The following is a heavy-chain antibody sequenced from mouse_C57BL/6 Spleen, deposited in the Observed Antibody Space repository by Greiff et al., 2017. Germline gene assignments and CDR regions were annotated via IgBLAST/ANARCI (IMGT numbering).Heavy chain of an antibody. CDR1: GYTFTDYE. CDR2: IDPETGGT. D-gene: IGHD2-1*01. CDR3: TAGNYGPWFAY. J-gene: IGHJ3*01. Sequence: VQLQQSGAELVRPGASVTLSCKASGYTFTDYEMHWVKQTPVHGLEWIGAIDPETGGTAYNQKFKGKAILTADKSSSTAYMELRSLTSEDSAVYYGTAGNYGPWFAYWGQGTLVTVSA. V-gene: IGHV1-15*01.